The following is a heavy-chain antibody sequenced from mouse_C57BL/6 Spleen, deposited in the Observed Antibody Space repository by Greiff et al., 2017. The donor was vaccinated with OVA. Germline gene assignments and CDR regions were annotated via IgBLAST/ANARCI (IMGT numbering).Heavy chain of an antibody. CDR3: AREPYYYGYAMDY. D-gene: IGHD1-1*01. CDR1: GYAFSSSW. Sequence: QVQLKESGPELVKPGASVKISCKASGYAFSSSWMNWVKQRPGKGLEWIGRIYPGDGDTNYNGKFKGKATLTADKSSSTAYMQLSSLTSEDSAVYFGAREPYYYGYAMDYWGQGTSVTVSS. CDR2: IYPGDGDT. V-gene: IGHV1-82*01. J-gene: IGHJ4*01.